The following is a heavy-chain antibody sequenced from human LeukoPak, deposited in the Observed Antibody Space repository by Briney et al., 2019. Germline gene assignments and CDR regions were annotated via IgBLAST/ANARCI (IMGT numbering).Heavy chain of an antibody. V-gene: IGHV4-38-2*01. D-gene: IGHD5-18*01. CDR1: GYSLSSGYY. Sequence: SETLSLTCAVSGYSLSSGYYWGWIRQPPGKGLEWIGSIYHSGSTNYNPSLKSRVTMSVDTSKNHFSLKLSSVTAADTAVYYCASADSYGPAYFDYGGQGTLVTVS. J-gene: IGHJ4*02. CDR2: IYHSGST. CDR3: ASADSYGPAYFDY.